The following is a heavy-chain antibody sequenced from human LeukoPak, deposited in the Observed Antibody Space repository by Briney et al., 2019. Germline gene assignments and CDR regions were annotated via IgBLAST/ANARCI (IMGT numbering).Heavy chain of an antibody. J-gene: IGHJ4*02. CDR3: ATAGGSYGDYYFDY. CDR2: IYYSGST. CDR1: GGSISSGDYY. V-gene: IGHV4-30-4*01. D-gene: IGHD4-17*01. Sequence: PSETLSLTCTVSGGSISSGDYYWSWIRQPPGKGLEWIGYIYYSGSTYYNPSLKRRVTISVDTSKNQFSLKLSSVTAADTAVYYCATAGGSYGDYYFDYWGQGTLVTVSS.